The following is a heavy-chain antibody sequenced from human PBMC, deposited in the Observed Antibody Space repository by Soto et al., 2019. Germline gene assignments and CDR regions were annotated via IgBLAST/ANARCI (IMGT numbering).Heavy chain of an antibody. D-gene: IGHD6-13*01. CDR2: IYPGDSDT. Sequence: GESLKISCKGSGYSFTSYWIGWVRQMPGKGLEWMGIIYPGDSDTRYSPSFQGQVTISADKSISTAYLQWSSLKASDTAMYYCARHYHSSSWYKVYYYYGMNVWGQGTTVTVSS. J-gene: IGHJ6*02. CDR1: GYSFTSYW. CDR3: ARHYHSSSWYKVYYYYGMNV. V-gene: IGHV5-51*01.